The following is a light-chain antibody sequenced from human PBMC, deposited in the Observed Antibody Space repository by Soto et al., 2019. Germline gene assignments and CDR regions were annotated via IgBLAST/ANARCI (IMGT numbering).Light chain of an antibody. Sequence: EIVMTQSPATLSVSPGERATLSCRASQSVSSNLAWYQQKPGQAPRLLIYGASIRATGIPDRFSGSGSGTDFTLTISRLEPEDFAVYFCQQHGSSPWTFGQGTKVDIK. J-gene: IGKJ1*01. CDR1: QSVSSN. V-gene: IGKV3-20*01. CDR2: GAS. CDR3: QQHGSSPWT.